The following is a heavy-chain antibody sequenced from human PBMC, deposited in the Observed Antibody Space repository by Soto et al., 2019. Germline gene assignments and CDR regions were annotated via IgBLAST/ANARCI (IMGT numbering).Heavy chain of an antibody. CDR2: VIPIFGTA. CDR1: AGTFSSYA. V-gene: IGHV1-69*01. J-gene: IGHJ3*02. Sequence: QLQLVQSGAAVKKPGSSVKVSCKASAGTFSSYAISWVRQSPGQGLEWMGGVIPIFGTANYAQKFQGRVKITADEPTSTAYMELSSLRSEDTAVYYCARDQVVEVAARHALEIWGQGRTVTVSS. D-gene: IGHD2-15*01. CDR3: ARDQVVEVAARHALEI.